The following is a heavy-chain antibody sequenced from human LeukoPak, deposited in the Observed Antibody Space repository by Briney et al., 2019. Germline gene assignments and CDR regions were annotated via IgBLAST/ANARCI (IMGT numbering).Heavy chain of an antibody. CDR2: IHTDGSVT. Sequence: GGSLRLSCAPSGFTFSRYWMHWVRQTPGKGLVWVSRIHTDGSVTIYADSVKGRFTISRDNAKNTLYLQMNSLRAEDTAVYYCARHLLGDYGALDIWGQGAMVTISS. CDR3: ARHLLGDYGALDI. J-gene: IGHJ3*02. CDR1: GFTFSRYW. V-gene: IGHV3-74*01. D-gene: IGHD4-17*01.